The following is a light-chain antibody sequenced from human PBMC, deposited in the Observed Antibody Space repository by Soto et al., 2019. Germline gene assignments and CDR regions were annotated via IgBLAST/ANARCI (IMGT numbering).Light chain of an antibody. V-gene: IGLV2-14*01. CDR2: DVS. Sequence: QSALTQPASVSGSPGQSITISCTGTSSDVGGYNYVSWYQQHPGKAPKLMIYDVSNRPSGVSNRFSGSKSGNTASLTISGLQAEDDADYYCSSYTSSCTLVFVPGTNVTVL. CDR1: SSDVGGYNY. CDR3: SSYTSSCTLV. J-gene: IGLJ1*01.